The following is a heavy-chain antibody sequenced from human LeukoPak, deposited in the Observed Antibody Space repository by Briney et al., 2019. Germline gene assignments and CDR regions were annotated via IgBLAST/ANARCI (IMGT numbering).Heavy chain of an antibody. CDR1: GYTFTSYG. J-gene: IGHJ4*02. V-gene: IGHV1-18*01. CDR2: ISAYNGNT. CDR3: ARGVHYYDSKPFDY. D-gene: IGHD3-22*01. Sequence: ASVKVSCKASGYTFTSYGISWVRQAPGQGLEWMGWISAYNGNTNYAQKLQGRVTMTTDTSTSTAYVELRSLRSDDTAVYYCARGVHYYDSKPFDYWGQGTLVTVSS.